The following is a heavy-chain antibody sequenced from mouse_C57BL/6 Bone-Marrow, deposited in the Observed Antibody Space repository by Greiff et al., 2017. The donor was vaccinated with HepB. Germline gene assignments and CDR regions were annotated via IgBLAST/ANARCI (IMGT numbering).Heavy chain of an antibody. CDR3: GITTVSYAMDY. V-gene: IGHV1-81*01. CDR1: GYTFTSYG. Sequence: VKLVESGAELARPGASVKLSCKASGYTFTSYGISWVKQRTGQGLEWIGEIYPRSGNTYYNEKFKGKATLTADKSSSTAYMELRSLTSEDSAVYFCGITTVSYAMDYWGQGTSVTVSS. CDR2: IYPRSGNT. J-gene: IGHJ4*01. D-gene: IGHD1-1*01.